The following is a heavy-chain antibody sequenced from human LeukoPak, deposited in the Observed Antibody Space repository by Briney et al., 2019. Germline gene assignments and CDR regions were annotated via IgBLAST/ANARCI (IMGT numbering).Heavy chain of an antibody. CDR1: GFTFCDYA. V-gene: IGHV3-49*04. J-gene: IGHJ4*02. Sequence: GRSLRLSCTASGFTFCDYAMSWVRQAPGKGLEWVGFIRSKAYGGTTEYAASVKDRFTISRDDSNSIAYLQMNRLKTEDTAVYYCTRDPPYCSSTSCYGLDYWGQGTLVTVSS. D-gene: IGHD2-2*01. CDR2: IRSKAYGGTT. CDR3: TRDPPYCSSTSCYGLDY.